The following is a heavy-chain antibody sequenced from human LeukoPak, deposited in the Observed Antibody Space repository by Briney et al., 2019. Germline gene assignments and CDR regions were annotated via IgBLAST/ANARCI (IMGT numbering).Heavy chain of an antibody. CDR2: IYTSGST. D-gene: IGHD3-22*01. V-gene: IGHV4-4*09. Sequence: SETLSLTCTVSGGSISSYYWSWIRQPPGEGLEWIGYIYTSGSTNYNPSLKSRVTISVDTSKNQFSLKLSSVTAADTAVYYCARRRDYYDSSGYYDYWGQGTLVTVSS. CDR3: ARRRDYYDSSGYYDY. J-gene: IGHJ4*02. CDR1: GGSISSYY.